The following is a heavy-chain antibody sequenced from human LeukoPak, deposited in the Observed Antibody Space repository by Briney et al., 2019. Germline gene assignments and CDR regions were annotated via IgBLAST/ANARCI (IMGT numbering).Heavy chain of an antibody. CDR3: ARQTGSGLFSLP. CDR2: IYYTGNT. J-gene: IGHJ4*02. V-gene: IGHV4-39*01. Sequence: PSETLSLTCTVSGISISSSNSYWGWIRQPPGKGLEWIGSIYYTGNTYYNASLKSRVTISIDTSKNQISLRLTSVTAADTAMYYCARQTGSGLFSLPGGQGTLVTVSS. D-gene: IGHD3-10*01. CDR1: GISISSSNSY.